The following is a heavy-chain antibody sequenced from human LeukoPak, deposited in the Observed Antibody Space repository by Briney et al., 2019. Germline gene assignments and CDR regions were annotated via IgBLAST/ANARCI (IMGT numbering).Heavy chain of an antibody. V-gene: IGHV3-33*01. D-gene: IGHD3-22*01. CDR2: IWYDGSNK. Sequence: PGGSLRLSCAASGFTFSSFDMHWVRQAPGKGLEWVAVIWYDGSNKYYADSVKGRFTISRDNSKNTLYLQMNSLRAEDTAVYYCARVVRYHDSSGAFDCWGQGTLVTVSS. CDR3: ARVVRYHDSSGAFDC. CDR1: GFTFSSFD. J-gene: IGHJ4*02.